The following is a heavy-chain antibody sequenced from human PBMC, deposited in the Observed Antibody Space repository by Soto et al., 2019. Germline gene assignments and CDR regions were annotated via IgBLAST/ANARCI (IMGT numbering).Heavy chain of an antibody. D-gene: IGHD3-3*01. J-gene: IGHJ6*03. CDR3: ARLPWSYYYYYMDV. CDR1: GGSISSSSYY. V-gene: IGHV4-39*01. Sequence: QLQLQESGPGLVKPSETLSLTCTVSGGSISSSSYYWGWIRQPPGKGLEWIGSIYYSGSTYYNPSLKSRVTISVDTSKNQFSLKLSSVTAADTAVYCCARLPWSYYYYYMDVWGKGTTVTVSS. CDR2: IYYSGST.